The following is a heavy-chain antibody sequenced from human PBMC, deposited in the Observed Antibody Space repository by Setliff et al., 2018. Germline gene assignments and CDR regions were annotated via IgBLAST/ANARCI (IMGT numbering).Heavy chain of an antibody. Sequence: PEGSLRLSCATSGLTFSRYYMAWVRQAPGKGLEWVAHIKEDGSQDYYAESMKGRFTISRDNAKESISLQMSSLRGEDTAVYFCVRDGGWKRFDYWGQGIMVTVSS. V-gene: IGHV3-7*03. J-gene: IGHJ4*02. CDR2: IKEDGSQD. D-gene: IGHD2-15*01. CDR1: GLTFSRYY. CDR3: VRDGGWKRFDY.